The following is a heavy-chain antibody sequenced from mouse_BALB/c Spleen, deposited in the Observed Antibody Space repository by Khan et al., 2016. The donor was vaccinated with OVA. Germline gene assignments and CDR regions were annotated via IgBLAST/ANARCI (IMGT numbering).Heavy chain of an antibody. J-gene: IGHJ2*01. CDR3: ARGNYYEYYFDY. Sequence: EVQLQESGPGLVKPSQSLSLTCTVTGYSITSGYAWNWIRQFPGNKLEWMGYISYSGGTSYNPSLKSRISITRDTSKNQFFLQLNSVTTEDTATYYCARGNYYEYYFDYWGQGTPLTFSS. CDR2: ISYSGGT. D-gene: IGHD1-1*01. CDR1: GYSITSGYA. V-gene: IGHV3-2*02.